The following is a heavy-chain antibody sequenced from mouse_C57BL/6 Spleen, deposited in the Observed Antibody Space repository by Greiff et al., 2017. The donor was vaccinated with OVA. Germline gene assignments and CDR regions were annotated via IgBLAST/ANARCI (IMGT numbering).Heavy chain of an antibody. D-gene: IGHD3-3*01. CDR1: GFTFSNYT. J-gene: IGHJ2*01. V-gene: IGHV5-9*01. CDR2: ISGGGGNT. Sequence: EVQRVESGGGLVKPGGSLKLSCAASGFTFSNYTMSWVRQTPEKRLEWVATISGGGGNTYYPDSVKGRFTISRDNAKNTLYLQMSSLRSEDTALYYCARHRGGFDYWGQGTTLTVSS. CDR3: ARHRGGFDY.